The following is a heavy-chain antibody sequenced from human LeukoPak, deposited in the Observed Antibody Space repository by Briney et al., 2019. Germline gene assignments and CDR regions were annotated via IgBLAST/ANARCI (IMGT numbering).Heavy chain of an antibody. CDR2: ISSNGGST. CDR1: GFTFSSYA. J-gene: IGHJ6*02. V-gene: IGHV3-64*01. Sequence: GGSLRLSCAVSGFTFSSYAMHWVRQAPGKGLEYVSAISSNGGSTYYANSVKGGFTISRDNSKNTLYLQMGSLRAEDMAVYYCARVPTWTQYGMDVWGQGTTVTVSS. D-gene: IGHD5-18*01. CDR3: ARVPTWTQYGMDV.